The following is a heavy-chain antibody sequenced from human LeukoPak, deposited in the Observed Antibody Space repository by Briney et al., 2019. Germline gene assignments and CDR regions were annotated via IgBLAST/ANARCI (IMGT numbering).Heavy chain of an antibody. CDR1: GGTFSSYA. V-gene: IGHV1-69*05. Sequence: SVKVSCKASGGTFSSYATSWVRQAPGQGLEWMGGIIPIFGTANYAQKFQGRVTITTDESTSTAYMELSSLRSEDTAVYYCAREYYDSSGYYYYFDYWGQGTLVTVSS. CDR3: AREYYDSSGYYYYFDY. D-gene: IGHD3-22*01. J-gene: IGHJ4*02. CDR2: IIPIFGTA.